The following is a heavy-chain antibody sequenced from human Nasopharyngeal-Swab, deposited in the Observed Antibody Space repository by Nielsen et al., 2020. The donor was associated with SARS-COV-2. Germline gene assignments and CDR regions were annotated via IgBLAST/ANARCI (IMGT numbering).Heavy chain of an antibody. J-gene: IGHJ4*02. D-gene: IGHD4-17*01. CDR2: ISWNSGSI. V-gene: IGHV3-9*01. CDR3: ARGMTTVTL. CDR1: GFTFDDYA. Sequence: SLKISCAASGFTFDDYAMHWVRQAPGKGLEWVSGISWNSGSIGYADPVKGRFTISRDNAKNSLYLQMNSLRAEDTALYYCARGMTTVTLWGQGTLVTVSS.